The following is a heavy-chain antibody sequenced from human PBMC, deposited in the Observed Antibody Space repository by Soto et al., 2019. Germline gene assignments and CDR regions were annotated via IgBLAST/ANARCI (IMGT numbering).Heavy chain of an antibody. V-gene: IGHV5-51*01. J-gene: IGHJ4*02. Sequence: PGESLKISCVGSGYSFTSYWIGWVRQMPGKGLEWMGIIYPGDSNTKYSPSFQGHVTISADKSITTAFLQWSSLKASDTAMYYCTRQGYCSTTACYNVDYWGQGTLVTVSS. CDR1: GYSFTSYW. CDR3: TRQGYCSTTACYNVDY. CDR2: IYPGDSNT. D-gene: IGHD2-2*02.